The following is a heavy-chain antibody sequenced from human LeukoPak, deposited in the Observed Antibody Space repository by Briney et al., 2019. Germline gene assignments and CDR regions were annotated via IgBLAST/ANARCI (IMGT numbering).Heavy chain of an antibody. V-gene: IGHV3-7*01. J-gene: IGHJ4*02. CDR1: GFTFSSYW. Sequence: PGGSLRLSCAASGFTFSSYWMSWVRQAPGKGLEWVANIKQDESVKYYVDSVKGRFTISRDNAKNSLYLQMNSLRAEDTAVYYCARDGYSSNWYFDYWGQGTLVTVSS. CDR3: ARDGYSSNWYFDY. CDR2: IKQDESVK. D-gene: IGHD6-13*01.